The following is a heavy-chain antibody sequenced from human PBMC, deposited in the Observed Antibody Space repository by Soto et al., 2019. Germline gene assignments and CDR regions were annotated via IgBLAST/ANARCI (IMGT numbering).Heavy chain of an antibody. D-gene: IGHD2-2*01. CDR2: ISLYSDGT. V-gene: IGHV1-18*01. Sequence: QVQLVQSGGEVKRPGASVKVSCKTSGYTFSNYGITWVRQAPGQPLEWLGWISLYSDGTNYAQKFQGRVSMTTDTSTNPGYMEMGGLRSYETAVYYWARVVTGAGALFRPWGQGTLVTVSS. J-gene: IGHJ5*02. CDR1: GYTFSNYG. CDR3: ARVVTGAGALFRP.